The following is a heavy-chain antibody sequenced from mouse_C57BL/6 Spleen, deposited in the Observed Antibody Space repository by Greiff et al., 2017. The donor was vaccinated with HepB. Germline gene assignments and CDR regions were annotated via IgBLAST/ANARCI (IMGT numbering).Heavy chain of an antibody. J-gene: IGHJ4*01. CDR3: ARSEGIYYVYDGRYAMDY. V-gene: IGHV1-53*01. D-gene: IGHD2-2*01. CDR1: GYTFTSYW. CDR2: INPSNGGT. Sequence: QVQLQQPGTELVKPGASVKLSCKASGYTFTSYWMHWVKQRPGQGLEWIGNINPSNGGTNYNEKFKSKATLTVDKSSSTAYMQLSSLTSEDSAVYYWARSEGIYYVYDGRYAMDYWGQGTSVTVSS.